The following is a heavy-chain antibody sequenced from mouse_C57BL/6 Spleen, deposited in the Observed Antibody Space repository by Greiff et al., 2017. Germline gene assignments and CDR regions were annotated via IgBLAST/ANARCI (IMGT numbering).Heavy chain of an antibody. D-gene: IGHD2-5*01. CDR3: ARGGAYSNYVCWYFDV. Sequence: QVQLQQPGTELVKPGASVKLSCKASGYTFTSYWMHWVKQRPGQGLEWIGNINPSNGGTNYNEKFKSKATLTVDKSSSTAYMQLRSLTSEDSAVYYCARGGAYSNYVCWYFDVWGTGTTVTVSS. CDR2: INPSNGGT. V-gene: IGHV1-53*01. CDR1: GYTFTSYW. J-gene: IGHJ1*03.